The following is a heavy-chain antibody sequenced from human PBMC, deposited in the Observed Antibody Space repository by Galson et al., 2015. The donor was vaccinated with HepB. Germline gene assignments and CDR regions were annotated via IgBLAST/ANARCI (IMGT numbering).Heavy chain of an antibody. D-gene: IGHD3-16*01. J-gene: IGHJ4*02. CDR1: GDTFSTYA. CDR2: IIPVFGTA. V-gene: IGHV1-69*13. Sequence: SVKVSCKASGDTFSTYAISWVRQAPGQGLEWMGGIIPVFGTASYAHKFQGRVTITAEESTSTAFMEMNSLRSDDTAVYYCARGSNIGSFGGIHPWGQGTLVTVSS. CDR3: ARGSNIGSFGGIHP.